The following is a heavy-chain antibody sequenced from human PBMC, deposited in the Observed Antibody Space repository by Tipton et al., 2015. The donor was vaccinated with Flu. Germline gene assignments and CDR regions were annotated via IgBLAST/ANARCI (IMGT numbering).Heavy chain of an antibody. CDR2: IYYSGST. CDR3: ARKGCSSTSCYFFDY. Sequence: TLSLTCTVSGGSISSYYWSWIRQPPGKGLEWIGYIYYSGSTNYNPSLKSRVTISVDTSKNQFSLKLSSVTAADTAVYYCARKGCSSTSCYFFDYWGQGTLVTVPS. CDR1: GGSISSYY. D-gene: IGHD2-2*01. V-gene: IGHV4-59*01. J-gene: IGHJ4*02.